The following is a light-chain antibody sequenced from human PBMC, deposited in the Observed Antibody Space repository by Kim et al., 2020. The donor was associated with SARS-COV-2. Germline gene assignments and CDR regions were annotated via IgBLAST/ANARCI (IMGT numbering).Light chain of an antibody. CDR1: QYIDRY. J-gene: IGKJ5*01. Sequence: DIQMTQSPSSVSASVRDRVTVTCRASQYIDRYLAWYQQKPGKPPKLLIYAASSLQSGVPSRFSGSGSGTDFTLTISSLQPEDFATYFCQHANSFPLTFGQGTRLEIK. CDR2: AAS. CDR3: QHANSFPLT. V-gene: IGKV1-12*01.